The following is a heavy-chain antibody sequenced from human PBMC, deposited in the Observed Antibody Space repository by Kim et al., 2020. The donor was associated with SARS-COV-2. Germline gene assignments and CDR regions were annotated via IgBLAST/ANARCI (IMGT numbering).Heavy chain of an antibody. CDR2: ISNDGATA. Sequence: GGSLRLSCAASGFIFRNFGLHWVRQAPGKGLEWVAFISNDGATAIYADSVSGRFTISRDYSENKVYLQMDSLYAGDTAVYYCARPSSSHFDFWGQGTLV. V-gene: IGHV3-33*05. J-gene: IGHJ4*02. D-gene: IGHD3-10*01. CDR1: GFIFRNFG. CDR3: ARPSSSHFDF.